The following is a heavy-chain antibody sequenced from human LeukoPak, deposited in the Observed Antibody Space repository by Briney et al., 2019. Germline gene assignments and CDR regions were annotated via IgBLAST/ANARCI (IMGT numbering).Heavy chain of an antibody. V-gene: IGHV1-69*05. D-gene: IGHD1-26*01. CDR2: IIPIFGTA. J-gene: IGHJ4*02. Sequence: ASVKVSCKASGGTFSSYAISWMRQAPGQGLEWMGRIIPIFGTANYAQKFQGRVTITTDESTSTAYMELSSLRSEDTAVYYCAFRTLGRIVGALDYFDYWGQGTLVTVSS. CDR1: GGTFSSYA. CDR3: AFRTLGRIVGALDYFDY.